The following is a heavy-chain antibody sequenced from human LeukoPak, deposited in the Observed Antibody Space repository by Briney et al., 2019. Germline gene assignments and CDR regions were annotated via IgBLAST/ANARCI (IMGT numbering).Heavy chain of an antibody. Sequence: PGGSLRLSCAASGFTFSSYAMSWVRQAPGKGLEWVSAISGSGGSTYYADSVKGRFTISRDNSKNTLYLQMNSLRAEDAAVYYCAKPLGLKSGYSSSWYLFDYWGQGTLVTVSS. J-gene: IGHJ4*02. CDR3: AKPLGLKSGYSSSWYLFDY. CDR1: GFTFSSYA. CDR2: ISGSGGST. D-gene: IGHD6-13*01. V-gene: IGHV3-23*01.